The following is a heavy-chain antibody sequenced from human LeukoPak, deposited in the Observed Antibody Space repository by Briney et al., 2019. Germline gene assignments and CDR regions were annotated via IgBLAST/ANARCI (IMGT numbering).Heavy chain of an antibody. V-gene: IGHV5-51*01. J-gene: IGHJ4*02. Sequence: AESLKISCKGSAYIFTSYWIVCVLQMPAKNLEWMVIIYPSDSDTSYSPSFQGHVTISADKCISTAYLQWSSLKASDTAMYYCARQYNDGWGQGTLVTVSS. CDR1: AYIFTSYW. CDR2: IYPSDSDT. CDR3: ARQYNDG. D-gene: IGHD3-3*01.